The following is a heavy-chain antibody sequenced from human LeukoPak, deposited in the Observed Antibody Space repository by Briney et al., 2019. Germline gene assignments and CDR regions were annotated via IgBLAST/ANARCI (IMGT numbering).Heavy chain of an antibody. J-gene: IGHJ5*02. CDR3: ARNNWFDP. V-gene: IGHV4-34*01. CDR1: GGFLSGYY. Sequence: PSETLSLTCGVYGGFLSGYYWSWIRQPPGKGLEWIGEISHRGSTNYNPSFSSRITISIDMSKNQLSLKLTSVTAADTAVYYCARNNWFDPWGQGTLVTVSS. CDR2: ISHRGST.